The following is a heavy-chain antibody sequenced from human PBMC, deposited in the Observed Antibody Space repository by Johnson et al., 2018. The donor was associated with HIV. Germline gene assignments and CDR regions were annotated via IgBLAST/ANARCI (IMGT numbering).Heavy chain of an antibody. Sequence: VQLVESGGGLVQPGGSLRLSCAASGFSFRSYWMTWVRQAPGKGLEWVANIKEDGSEKYYVDSVKGRFTISRDNAENSLYLQMNSLRAEDTAVYYCAKVAVATAAGGVALDIWGPGTMVTVSS. V-gene: IGHV3-7*02. CDR3: AKVAVATAAGGVALDI. D-gene: IGHD6-19*01. CDR1: GFSFRSYW. CDR2: IKEDGSEK. J-gene: IGHJ3*02.